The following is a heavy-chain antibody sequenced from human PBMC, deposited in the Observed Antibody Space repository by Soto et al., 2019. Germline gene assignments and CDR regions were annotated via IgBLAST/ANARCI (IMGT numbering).Heavy chain of an antibody. CDR3: TTDLPGDESDP. CDR1: GFTFSNAW. Sequence: EMQLVESGGGLVKPGGSLRLSCAASGFTFSNAWMTWVRQAPGKGLEWVGRIKSKANGGTIDYATPVNGRFTSSRDDSTHTLYLQINSLRTEDTAVYYCTTDLPGDESDPCGQGTLVTVSS. J-gene: IGHJ5*02. D-gene: IGHD3-16*01. V-gene: IGHV3-15*01. CDR2: IKSKANGGTI.